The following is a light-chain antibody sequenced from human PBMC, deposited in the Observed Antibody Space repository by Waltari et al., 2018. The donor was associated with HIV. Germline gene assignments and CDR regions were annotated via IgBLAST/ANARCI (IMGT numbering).Light chain of an antibody. V-gene: IGLV2-14*03. CDR1: TSDLAGYHY. CDR3: SSYTTTGTYVV. Sequence: QSALAQPASVSGSLGQSIAIPCTGSTSDLAGYHYVSWYQQHAGVSPTLLIYDVSQRPSGVSDRFSGSRSGNTASLTISRLQTDDEADYFCSSYTTTGTYVVFGGGTKVSVL. CDR2: DVS. J-gene: IGLJ2*01.